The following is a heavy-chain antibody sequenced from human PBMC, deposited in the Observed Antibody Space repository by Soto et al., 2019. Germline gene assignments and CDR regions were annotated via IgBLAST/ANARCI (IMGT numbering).Heavy chain of an antibody. CDR1: GYTFSNYA. V-gene: IGHV1-18*01. CDR2: ITAHNGNT. CDR3: ARDAPYDDFWRGVMELYYYGMDV. Sequence: QVQLVQSGGEVKKPGASVKVSCKASGYTFSNYAISWVRQAPGQGLEWMGWITAHNGNTKYAQKFQARVTMTTDTSTSTASMELRSLTSDDTAVYYCARDAPYDDFWRGVMELYYYGMDVWGQGTTVTVSS. J-gene: IGHJ6*02. D-gene: IGHD3-3*01.